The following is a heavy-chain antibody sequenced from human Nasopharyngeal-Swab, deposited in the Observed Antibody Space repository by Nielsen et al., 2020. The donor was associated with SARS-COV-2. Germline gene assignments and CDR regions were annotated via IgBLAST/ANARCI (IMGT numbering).Heavy chain of an antibody. CDR2: IIPIFGTA. CDR1: GGTFSSYA. Sequence: SVKVSCKASGGTFSSYAISWVRQAPGQGLEWIGGIIPIFGTANYAQKFQGRVTITADESTSTAYMELSSLRSEDTAVYYCARETHDCSSTSCPPGYWGQGTLVTVSS. CDR3: ARETHDCSSTSCPPGY. D-gene: IGHD2-2*01. J-gene: IGHJ4*02. V-gene: IGHV1-69*13.